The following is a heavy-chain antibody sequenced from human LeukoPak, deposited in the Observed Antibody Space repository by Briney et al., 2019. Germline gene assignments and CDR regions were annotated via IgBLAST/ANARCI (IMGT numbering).Heavy chain of an antibody. J-gene: IGHJ5*02. V-gene: IGHV1-2*04. CDR2: INPNSGGT. Sequence: VSVKVSCKASGYTFTGYYMHWVRQAPGQGLEWMGWINPNSGGTNYAQKFQGWVTMTRDTSISTAYMELSRLRSDDTAVYYCASDRSRGQKHNWFDPWGQGTLVTVSS. CDR3: ASDRSRGQKHNWFDP. CDR1: GYTFTGYY.